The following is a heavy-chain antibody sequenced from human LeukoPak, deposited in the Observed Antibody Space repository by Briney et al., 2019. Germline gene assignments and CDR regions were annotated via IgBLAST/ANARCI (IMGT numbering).Heavy chain of an antibody. Sequence: ASVKVSCKASGYTFTGYYMHWVRQAPGRGLEWMGWINPNSGGTNYAQKFQGWVTMTRDTSISTAYMELSRLRSDDTAVYYCARVDLYDSSGQWAFDIWGQGTMITVSS. CDR2: INPNSGGT. V-gene: IGHV1-2*04. D-gene: IGHD3-22*01. CDR3: ARVDLYDSSGQWAFDI. CDR1: GYTFTGYY. J-gene: IGHJ3*02.